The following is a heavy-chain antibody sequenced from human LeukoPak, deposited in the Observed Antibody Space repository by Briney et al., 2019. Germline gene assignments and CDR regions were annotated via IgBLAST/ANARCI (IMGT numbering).Heavy chain of an antibody. CDR2: INAGSGYT. V-gene: IGHV1-3*01. Sequence: ASVKVSCKASRYIFTTHAMHCLRQAPGQRPEWMGWINAGSGYTKYSQKFQGRVTISRDTSASTVYMELRSLGSEDTAVYYCARAPAWTRRGMDVWGQGTTVTVSS. CDR1: RYIFTTHA. D-gene: IGHD2-2*01. J-gene: IGHJ6*02. CDR3: ARAPAWTRRGMDV.